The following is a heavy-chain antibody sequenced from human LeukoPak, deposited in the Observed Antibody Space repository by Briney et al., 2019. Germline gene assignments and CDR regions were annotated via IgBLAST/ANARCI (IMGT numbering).Heavy chain of an antibody. CDR1: GFTFSSYA. V-gene: IGHV3-30-3*01. J-gene: IGHJ4*02. CDR2: ISYDGSNK. CDR3: ARVQAVAGTIGPGAFDY. Sequence: PGGSLRLSRAASGFTFSSYAMHWVRQAPGKGLEWVAVISYDGSNKYYADSVKGRFTISRDNSKNTLYLQMNSLRAEDTAVYYCARVQAVAGTIGPGAFDYWGQGTLVTVSS. D-gene: IGHD6-19*01.